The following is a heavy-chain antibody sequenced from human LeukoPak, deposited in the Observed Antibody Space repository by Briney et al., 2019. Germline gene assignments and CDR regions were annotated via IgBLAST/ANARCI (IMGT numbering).Heavy chain of an antibody. CDR3: ARQGYYYDSSGHPTDC. Sequence: SETLSLTCTVSGGSISISNYYWGWIRQPPGKGLEWIGSIYYTGSSYYTPSLKGRVTMFVDTPENQFSLKLSSVTAADTAVYYCARQGYYYDSSGHPTDCWGQGTLVAVSS. V-gene: IGHV4-39*01. J-gene: IGHJ4*02. CDR1: GGSISISNYY. D-gene: IGHD3-22*01. CDR2: IYYTGSS.